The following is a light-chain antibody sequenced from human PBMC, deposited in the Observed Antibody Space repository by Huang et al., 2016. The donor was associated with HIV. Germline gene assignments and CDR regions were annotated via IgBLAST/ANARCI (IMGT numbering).Light chain of an antibody. V-gene: IGKV3-11*01. J-gene: IGKJ5*01. CDR2: DAF. Sequence: DIVLTQSPDTLSLSPGQRASLFCRASHHIGSSLAWYQHKPGQAPRLLNYDAFNRATDIAARFSGSGSGTDFTLTISSLKVEDFAFYYCQQRSTWITFGQGTRLE. CDR1: HHIGSS. CDR3: QQRSTWIT.